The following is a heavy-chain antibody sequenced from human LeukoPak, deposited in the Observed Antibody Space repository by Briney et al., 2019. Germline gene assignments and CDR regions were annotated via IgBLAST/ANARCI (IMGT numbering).Heavy chain of an antibody. CDR1: GGSFSGYY. V-gene: IGHV4-34*01. CDR3: ARQLYNWFDP. CDR2: TNHSGST. Sequence: PSETLSLTCAVYGGSFSGYYWSWIRQPPGKGLEWIGETNHSGSTNYNPSLKSRVTISVDTSKNQFSLKLSSVTAADTAVYYCARQLYNWFDPWGQGTLVTVSS. J-gene: IGHJ5*02.